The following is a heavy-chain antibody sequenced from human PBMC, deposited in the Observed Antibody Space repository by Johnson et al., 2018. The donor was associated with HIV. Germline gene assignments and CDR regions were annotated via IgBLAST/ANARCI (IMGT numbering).Heavy chain of an antibody. CDR2: IWYDGSNK. V-gene: IGHV3-33*01. J-gene: IGHJ3*02. D-gene: IGHD1-26*01. Sequence: QVQLVESGGGVVQPGRSLRLSCAASGFTFSSYGMHWVRQAPGKGLEWVAVIWYDGSNKYYADSVKGRFTISRDNSKNTLYLQMNSLRAEDTAVAYCASDRGGGSYHDALDIRGQGTMITVSS. CDR1: GFTFSSYG. CDR3: ASDRGGGSYHDALDI.